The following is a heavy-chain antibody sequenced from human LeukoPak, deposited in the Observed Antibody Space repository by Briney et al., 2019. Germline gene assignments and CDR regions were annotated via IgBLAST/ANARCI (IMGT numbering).Heavy chain of an antibody. Sequence: GASVKVSCKASGGTFSSYAISWVRQAPGQGLEWMGGIIPIFGTANYAQKFQGRVTITADESTSTAYMELSSLKAEDTAVYYCARTGEEVVPATVPKGGYYYMDVWGKGTTVTISS. CDR3: ARTGEEVVPATVPKGGYYYMDV. V-gene: IGHV1-69*13. J-gene: IGHJ6*03. CDR2: IIPIFGTA. CDR1: GGTFSSYA. D-gene: IGHD2-15*01.